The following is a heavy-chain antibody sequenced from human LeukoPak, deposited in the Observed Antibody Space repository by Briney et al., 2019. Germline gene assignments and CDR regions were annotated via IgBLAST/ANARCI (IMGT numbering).Heavy chain of an antibody. Sequence: PGGSLRLSCAASGFTFRSYAMSWVRQAPGKGLEWVSAISGSGVSTYYADSVKGRFTISRDNSKNTLYLQMNSLRAEDTAVYYCAKSMTMVLGRIDCWGQGTLVTVSS. V-gene: IGHV3-23*01. CDR1: GFTFRSYA. D-gene: IGHD3-10*01. CDR3: AKSMTMVLGRIDC. CDR2: ISGSGVST. J-gene: IGHJ4*02.